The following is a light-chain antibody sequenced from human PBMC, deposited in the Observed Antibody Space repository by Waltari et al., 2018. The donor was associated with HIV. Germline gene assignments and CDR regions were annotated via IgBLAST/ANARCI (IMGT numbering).Light chain of an antibody. Sequence: AVLTQPSSLSASPGASASLTCTFRSGINVGTYTINWYQQNPGRPPQYPLRYKADSDKQQGSGVPTRFSGSKDASANAGMLLYSGFHSEDEADYDCMIWYSSAGVFGGGTKLTVL. CDR1: SGINVGTYT. CDR3: MIWYSSAGV. J-gene: IGLJ3*02. V-gene: IGLV5-45*02. CDR2: YKADSDK.